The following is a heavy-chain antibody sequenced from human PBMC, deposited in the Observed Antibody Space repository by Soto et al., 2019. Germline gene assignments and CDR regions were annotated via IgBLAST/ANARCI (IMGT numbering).Heavy chain of an antibody. J-gene: IGHJ6*01. V-gene: IGHV3-33*01. CDR2: IWYDGSNK. Sequence: GGTMRLSCVASGFTFTSYGMHWVRQAPGKGLERVAVIWYDGSNKFYADSVKGRFTISRDNSKNTLYLQMNSLRAEDTAVYYCARVDYGDSSHYYYYGMDVWGQATTV. CDR3: ARVDYGDSSHYYYYGMDV. D-gene: IGHD4-17*01. CDR1: GFTFTSYG.